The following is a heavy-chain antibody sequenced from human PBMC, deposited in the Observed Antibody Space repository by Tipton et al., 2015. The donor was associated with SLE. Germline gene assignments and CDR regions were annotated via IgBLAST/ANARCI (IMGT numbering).Heavy chain of an antibody. V-gene: IGHV4-39*07. J-gene: IGHJ5*02. CDR2: IYYSGST. CDR3: GVSGWYSSWFDP. CDR1: GGSISSGSYY. Sequence: TLSLTCTVSGGSISSGSYYWGWIRQPPGKGLEWIGSIYYSGSTYYNPSLKSRVTISVDTSKNQFSLKLSSVTAADTAVYYCGVSGWYSSWFDPWGQGTLVTVSS. D-gene: IGHD6-19*01.